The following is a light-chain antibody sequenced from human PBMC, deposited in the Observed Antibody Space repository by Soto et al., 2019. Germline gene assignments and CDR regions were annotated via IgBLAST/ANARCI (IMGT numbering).Light chain of an antibody. CDR1: QSVSRSY. V-gene: IGKV3-20*01. J-gene: IGKJ3*01. CDR3: QQYDSSPSFT. CDR2: GAS. Sequence: EIVLTQSPGTLSLSPGERATLSCRASQSVSRSYLAWYQQRPGQAPRLLIYGASGRATGIPDRFSGSGSGTDFTLTISRLEPEDFAVYYCQQYDSSPSFTFGPGTKVDIK.